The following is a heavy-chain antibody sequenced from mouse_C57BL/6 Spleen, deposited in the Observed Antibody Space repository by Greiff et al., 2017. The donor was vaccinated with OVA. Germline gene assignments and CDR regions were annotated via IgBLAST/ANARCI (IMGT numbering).Heavy chain of an antibody. J-gene: IGHJ2*01. V-gene: IGHV1-59*01. Sequence: VQLQQPGAELVRPGTSVKLSCKASGYTFTSYWMHWVKQRPGQGLEWIGVIDPSDSYTNYNQKFKGKATLTVDTSSSTAYMQLSSLTSEDSAVYCCARYYGLDYWGQGTTLTVSS. CDR2: IDPSDSYT. CDR1: GYTFTSYW. CDR3: ARYYGLDY. D-gene: IGHD1-2*01.